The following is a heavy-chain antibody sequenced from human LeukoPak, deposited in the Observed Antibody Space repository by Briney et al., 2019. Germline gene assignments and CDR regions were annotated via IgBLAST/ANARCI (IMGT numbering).Heavy chain of an antibody. CDR2: ISGSGGST. Sequence: GGSLRLSCAASGFTFSSYAMSWVRQAPGKGLEWVSAISGSGGSTYYADSVKGRFTISRDNSKNTLYLQMNSLRAEDTAVYYCARDLVTYGDYLYGMDVWGQGTTVTVSS. V-gene: IGHV3-23*01. CDR3: ARDLVTYGDYLYGMDV. CDR1: GFTFSSYA. D-gene: IGHD4-17*01. J-gene: IGHJ6*02.